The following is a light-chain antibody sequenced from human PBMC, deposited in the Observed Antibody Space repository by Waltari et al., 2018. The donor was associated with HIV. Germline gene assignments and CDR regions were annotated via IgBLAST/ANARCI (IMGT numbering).Light chain of an antibody. CDR3: NSRDSSGHWF. V-gene: IGLV3-19*01. Sequence: SSELTQDPAVSVALGQTVRITCQGDSLRSYYASWYQQKPGQAPVLVIYGKNNRPSGIPDRFSGSSSGNTASLTITGAQAEDEADYYCNSRDSSGHWFFGGGTKVTVL. CDR1: SLRSYY. CDR2: GKN. J-gene: IGLJ3*02.